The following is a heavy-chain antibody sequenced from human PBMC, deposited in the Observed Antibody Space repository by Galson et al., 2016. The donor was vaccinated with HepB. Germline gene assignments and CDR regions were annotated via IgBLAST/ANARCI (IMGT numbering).Heavy chain of an antibody. CDR1: GFNLGSFG. Sequence: SLRLSCAAAGFNLGSFGMNWVRQTPGKEPAWLAVIWYNGRNKYYADSVRGRFTISRDTSTNMVYLQMNSLRVEDTAMYYCARDLGGCNGFGCSYYFDYWGQGILVTVSS. J-gene: IGHJ4*02. CDR2: IWYNGRNK. CDR3: ARDLGGCNGFGCSYYFDY. D-gene: IGHD2/OR15-2a*01. V-gene: IGHV3-33*01.